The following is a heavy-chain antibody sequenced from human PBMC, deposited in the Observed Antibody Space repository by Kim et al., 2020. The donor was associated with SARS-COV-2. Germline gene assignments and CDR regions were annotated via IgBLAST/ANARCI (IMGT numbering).Heavy chain of an antibody. D-gene: IGHD6-6*01. Sequence: SQTISLTCAISGDSVSSNSAAWNWIRQSPSRGLEWLGRTYYRSKWYNDYAVSVKSRITINPDTSKNQFSLQLNSVTPEDTAVYYCARAIMYSSPWDFDYWGQGTLVTVSS. CDR1: GDSVSSNSAA. CDR3: ARAIMYSSPWDFDY. J-gene: IGHJ4*02. V-gene: IGHV6-1*01. CDR2: TYYRSKWYN.